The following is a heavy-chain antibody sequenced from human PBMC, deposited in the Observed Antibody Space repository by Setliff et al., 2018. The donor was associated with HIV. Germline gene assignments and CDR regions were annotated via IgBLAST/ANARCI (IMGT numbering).Heavy chain of an antibody. D-gene: IGHD3-9*01. CDR1: GYTFTNYG. CDR3: ARGRELRYFDS. J-gene: IGHJ4*02. V-gene: IGHV1-46*01. Sequence: ASVKVSCKASGYTFTNYGVSWVRQAPGQGLEWMGMINPSGESTTYAQRFQGRVTMTTDRSTSTVYMELSSLRSEDTAVYYCARGRELRYFDSWGQGTLVTVSS. CDR2: INPSGEST.